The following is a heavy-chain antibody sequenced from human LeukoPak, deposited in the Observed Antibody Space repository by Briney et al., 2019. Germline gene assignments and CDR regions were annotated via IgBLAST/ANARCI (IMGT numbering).Heavy chain of an antibody. CDR2: ISGSGGST. J-gene: IGHJ4*02. CDR3: AREGGDGYNSPDPFDY. V-gene: IGHV3-23*01. D-gene: IGHD5-24*01. Sequence: PGGSLRLSCAASGFTFRSYGTSWVRQAPGKGLEWVSAISGSGGSTYYADSVKGRFTISRDNSKNTLYLQMNSLRAEDTAVYYCAREGGDGYNSPDPFDYWGQGTLVTVSS. CDR1: GFTFRSYG.